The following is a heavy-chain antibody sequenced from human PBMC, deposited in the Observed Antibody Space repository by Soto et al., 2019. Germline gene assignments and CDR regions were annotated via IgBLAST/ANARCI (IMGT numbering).Heavy chain of an antibody. J-gene: IGHJ4*02. CDR3: AKDRRAGGNYGFYSDF. CDR2: SSATGAGT. D-gene: IGHD1-7*01. V-gene: IGHV3-23*01. CDR1: GFTFSSYG. Sequence: EVQLLESGGGLVQPGGSLRLSCAASGFTFSSYGMTWVRQAPGKGLEWVSFSSATGAGTYYADSVKGRFTISRDNSKNTLYLHMTGLRAYDTAVYYCAKDRRAGGNYGFYSDFWGQGALVIVSS.